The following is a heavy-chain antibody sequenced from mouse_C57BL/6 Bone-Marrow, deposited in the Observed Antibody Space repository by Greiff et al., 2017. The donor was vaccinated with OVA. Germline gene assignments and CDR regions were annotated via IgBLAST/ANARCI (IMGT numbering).Heavy chain of an antibody. D-gene: IGHD1-1*01. J-gene: IGHJ1*03. CDR2: ISSGGDYI. V-gene: IGHV5-9-1*02. Sequence: EVKLVASGAGLVKPGGSLKLSCAASGFTFSRYALSWVRPTPEKWLEWVAYISSGGDYIYYADTVKGRFTISRDNARNTLYLQMSSLKSEDTAMYYGTREGYYGSSSYWYFDVWGTGTTVTVSS. CDR1: GFTFSRYA. CDR3: TREGYYGSSSYWYFDV.